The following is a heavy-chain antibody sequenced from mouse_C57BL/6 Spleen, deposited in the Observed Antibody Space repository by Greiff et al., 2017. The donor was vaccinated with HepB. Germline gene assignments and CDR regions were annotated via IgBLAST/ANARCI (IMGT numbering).Heavy chain of an antibody. CDR3: ARRAYYYGSSYEYFDV. Sequence: EVQGVESGPGLAKPSQTLSLTCSVTGYSITSDYWNWIRKFPGNKLEYMGYISYSGSTYYNPSLKSRISITRDTSKNQYYLQLKSVTTEDTATYYCARRAYYYGSSYEYFDVWGTGTTVTVSS. V-gene: IGHV3-8*01. CDR1: GYSITSDY. CDR2: ISYSGST. J-gene: IGHJ1*03. D-gene: IGHD1-1*01.